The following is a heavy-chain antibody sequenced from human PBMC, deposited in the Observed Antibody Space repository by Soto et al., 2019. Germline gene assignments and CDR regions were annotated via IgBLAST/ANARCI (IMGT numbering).Heavy chain of an antibody. CDR1: GGTFSSYA. CDR2: IIPIFGTA. Sequence: QVQLVQSGAEVKKPGSSVKVSCKASGGTFSSYAISWVRQAPGQGLEWMGGIIPIFGTANYAQKFQGRVTITADESTSTAYMGLSSLRSEVTAVYYCASAARGASLRPEFDYWGQGTLVTVSS. D-gene: IGHD3-10*01. CDR3: ASAARGASLRPEFDY. J-gene: IGHJ4*02. V-gene: IGHV1-69*01.